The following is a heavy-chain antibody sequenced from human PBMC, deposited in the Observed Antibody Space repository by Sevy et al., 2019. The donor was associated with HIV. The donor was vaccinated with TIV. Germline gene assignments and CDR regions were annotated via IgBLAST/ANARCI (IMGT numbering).Heavy chain of an antibody. CDR1: GYFFSSYW. D-gene: IGHD3-10*01. CDR3: ARLGGMGSYYTGSDY. V-gene: IGHV5-51*01. J-gene: IGHJ4*02. CDR2: IYPHDSDT. Sequence: GESLKISCKGSGYFFSSYWIGWVRQMPGKGLEWMGVIYPHDSDTRYSPAFQGQVTISADKSISTAYLQWSSLKASDTAMYYYARLGGMGSYYTGSDYWGQGTLLTVSS.